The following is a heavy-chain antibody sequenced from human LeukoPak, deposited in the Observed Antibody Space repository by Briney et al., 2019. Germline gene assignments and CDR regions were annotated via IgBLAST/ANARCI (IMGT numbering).Heavy chain of an antibody. CDR3: ARDGSYYDSSGYYYSPLDY. J-gene: IGHJ4*02. CDR2: ISSSSSYI. CDR1: GIIFRDAW. Sequence: GGSLRLSCVVSGIIFRDAWMNWVRQAPGKGLEWVSSISSSSSYIYYADSVKGRFTISRDNAKNSLYLQTNSLRAEDTAVYYCARDGSYYDSSGYYYSPLDYWGQGTLVTVSS. V-gene: IGHV3-21*01. D-gene: IGHD3-22*01.